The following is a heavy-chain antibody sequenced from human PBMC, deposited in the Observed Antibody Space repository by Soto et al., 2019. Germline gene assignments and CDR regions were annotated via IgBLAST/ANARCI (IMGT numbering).Heavy chain of an antibody. Sequence: LQLQESGPGLVKPSETLSLTCTVSDGSISSSKYYWGWIRKPPGKGLEWIGSIYYSGSTYYNPSLKSRVTISVDTSKNQFSLKLSSVTAADTAVYYCARSLLTMVPEADWGQGTLVTVSS. V-gene: IGHV4-39*01. CDR3: ARSLLTMVPEAD. D-gene: IGHD3-10*01. J-gene: IGHJ4*02. CDR2: IYYSGST. CDR1: DGSISSSKYY.